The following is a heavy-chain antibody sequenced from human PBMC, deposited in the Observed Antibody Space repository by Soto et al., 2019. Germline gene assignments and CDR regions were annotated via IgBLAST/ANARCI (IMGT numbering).Heavy chain of an antibody. D-gene: IGHD3-3*01. CDR3: ARVGRITIFGPGYYMDV. CDR2: INPSGGST. J-gene: IGHJ6*03. V-gene: IGHV1-46*03. CDR1: GYTFTSYY. Sequence: GASVKVSCKASGYTFTSYYMHWVRQAPGQGLEWMGIINPSGGSTSYAQKFQGRVTMTRDTSTSTVYMELSSLRSEDTAVYYCARVGRITIFGPGYYMDVWGKGTTVTVSS.